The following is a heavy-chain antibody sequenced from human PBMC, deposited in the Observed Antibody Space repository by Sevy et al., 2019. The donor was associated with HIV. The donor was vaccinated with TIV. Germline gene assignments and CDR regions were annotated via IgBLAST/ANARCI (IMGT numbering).Heavy chain of an antibody. V-gene: IGHV1-18*01. D-gene: IGHD3-3*01. CDR2: ISAYNGNT. CDR3: ARGPDYDFWRGYYDY. Sequence: ASVKVSCKASGYTFTSYGISWVRQAPGQGLEWMGWISAYNGNTNYAQKLQGRVTMTTDTSTSTAYMELRSLRSDDTAVYYCARGPDYDFWRGYYDYWGQGTLVTVSS. CDR1: GYTFTSYG. J-gene: IGHJ4*02.